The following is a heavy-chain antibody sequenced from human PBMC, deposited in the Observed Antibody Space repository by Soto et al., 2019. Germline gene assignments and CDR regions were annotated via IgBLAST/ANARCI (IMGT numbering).Heavy chain of an antibody. V-gene: IGHV4-38-2*02. D-gene: IGHD1-7*01. CDR1: VYSITSGYY. J-gene: IGHJ4*02. CDR3: ARDELLYYFDF. Sequence: SETLSLTCAVSVYSITSGYYWGWVRQAPGKGLEWIGSIYRSGRTYYNPSLKSRVTISVDTSKNQFSLKLTSVTAADTAVYYCARDELLYYFDFWGQGTLVTVSS. CDR2: IYRSGRT.